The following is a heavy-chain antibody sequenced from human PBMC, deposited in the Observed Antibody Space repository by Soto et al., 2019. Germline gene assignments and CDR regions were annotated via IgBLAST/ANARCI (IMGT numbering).Heavy chain of an antibody. CDR2: MYYTGDT. V-gene: IGHV4-31*03. CDR1: GGSISGGGHY. CDR3: ASSDPYYFFDY. Sequence: QVQLQESGPGLVRPSQTLSLTCTVSGGSISGGGHYWGWIRQPPGKGLAWIGFMYYTGDTYYNPSLKRRLSISVDTSMNHFSLELTSVTAADTAVYYCASSDPYYFFDYWGLGPLVTVSS. J-gene: IGHJ4*02. D-gene: IGHD2-21*01.